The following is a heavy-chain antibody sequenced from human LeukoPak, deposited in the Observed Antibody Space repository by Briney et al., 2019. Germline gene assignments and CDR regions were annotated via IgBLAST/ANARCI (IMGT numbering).Heavy chain of an antibody. J-gene: IGHJ4*02. D-gene: IGHD1-1*01. V-gene: IGHV3-48*01. CDR1: GFTFSTYS. Sequence: GGSLRLSCAASGFTFSTYSMKWVRQAPGKGLEWVSYISDSGAMYYADSVRGRFTISKDNSQNTLYLQMNSLRAEDTAVYYCASHRGDYATGYFDYWGQGTLVTVSS. CDR3: ASHRGDYATGYFDY. CDR2: ISDSGAM.